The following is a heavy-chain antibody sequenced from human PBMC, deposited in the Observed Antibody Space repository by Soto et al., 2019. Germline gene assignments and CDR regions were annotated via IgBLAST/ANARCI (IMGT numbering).Heavy chain of an antibody. V-gene: IGHV3-23*01. D-gene: IGHD4-17*01. Sequence: PGGSLSLSCAASGFTSSSYAMNWVRQAPGKGLEWVSFIHRSGGSTYYADSVKGRFTISRDNSKNTVDLQMNSLRAEDTAVYYCARGKDRATVTTFDYWGQGTLVTVSS. CDR3: ARGKDRATVTTFDY. J-gene: IGHJ4*02. CDR1: GFTSSSYA. CDR2: IHRSGGST.